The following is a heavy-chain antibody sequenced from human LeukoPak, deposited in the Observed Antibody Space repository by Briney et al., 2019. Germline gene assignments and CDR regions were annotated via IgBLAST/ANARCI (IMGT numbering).Heavy chain of an antibody. V-gene: IGHV3-23*01. Sequence: GGSLRLSCAASGFTFSNYAMTWVRQAPGKGLEWVSGISGSGGSTYYADSVKGRFTISRDNSKDTLYLQMNSLRAEDTAVYYCAKDLGGSGSYYPDYWGQGTLVIVSS. D-gene: IGHD3-10*01. J-gene: IGHJ4*02. CDR2: ISGSGGST. CDR3: AKDLGGSGSYYPDY. CDR1: GFTFSNYA.